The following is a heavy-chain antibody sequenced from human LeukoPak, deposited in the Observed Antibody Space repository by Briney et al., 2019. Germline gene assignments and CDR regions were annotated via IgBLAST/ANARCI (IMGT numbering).Heavy chain of an antibody. CDR1: GGTFSSYA. D-gene: IGHD5-12*01. Sequence: ASVKVSCKASGGTFSSYAISWVRQAPGQGLEWMGGIIPIFGTANYAQKFQGRVTITADESTSTAYMELSSLRSEDTAVYYCARDLSVGGYHTYFGYWGQGTLVTVSS. J-gene: IGHJ4*02. V-gene: IGHV1-69*13. CDR3: ARDLSVGGYHTYFGY. CDR2: IIPIFGTA.